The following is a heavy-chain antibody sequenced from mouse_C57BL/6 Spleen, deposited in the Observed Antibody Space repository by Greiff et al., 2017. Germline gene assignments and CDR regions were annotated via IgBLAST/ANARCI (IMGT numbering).Heavy chain of an antibody. V-gene: IGHV1-82*01. CDR1: GYAFSSSW. D-gene: IGHD2-2*01. J-gene: IGHJ2*01. CDR2: IYPGDGDT. Sequence: VKLVESGPELVKPGASVKISCKASGYAFSSSWMNWVKQRPGKGLEWIGRIYPGDGDTNYNGKFKGKATLTADKSSSTAYMQLSSLTTEDSAVYFCARLGGLYGNDVAYWGQGTTLTVSS. CDR3: ARLGGLYGNDVAY.